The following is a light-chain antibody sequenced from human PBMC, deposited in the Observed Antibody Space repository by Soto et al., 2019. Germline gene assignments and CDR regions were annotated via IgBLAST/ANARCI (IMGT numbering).Light chain of an antibody. J-gene: IGKJ2*01. Sequence: EIVLTQSPATLSLSPGERGALSCRASQSVGSHLAWYQQKPGQAPRLLIYDTSNRATGIPVRFRGSGSETEFTLTIRSLEPEDFAVYYSQQRSNWPETFGQGTKLEIK. V-gene: IGKV3-11*01. CDR1: QSVGSH. CDR3: QQRSNWPET. CDR2: DTS.